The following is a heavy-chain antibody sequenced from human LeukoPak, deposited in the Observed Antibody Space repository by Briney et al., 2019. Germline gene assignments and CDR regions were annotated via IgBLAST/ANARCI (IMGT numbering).Heavy chain of an antibody. V-gene: IGHV4-38-2*02. CDR2: IYHSGST. CDR1: GYSISSGYY. D-gene: IGHD6-13*01. CDR3: AGGGSSSWYRRGEYIS. Sequence: SETLSLTCTVSGYSISSGYYWGWIRQPPGKGLEWIGSIYHSGSTYYNPSLKSRVTISVDTSKNQFSLKLSSVTAADTAVYYCAGGGSSSWYRRGEYISWGQGTLVTVSS. J-gene: IGHJ5*02.